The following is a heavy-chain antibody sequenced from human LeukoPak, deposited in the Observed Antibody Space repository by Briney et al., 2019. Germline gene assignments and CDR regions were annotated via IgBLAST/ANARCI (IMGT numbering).Heavy chain of an antibody. CDR1: GFTFSSYG. Sequence: GGSLRRSCAASGFTFSSYGMQWVRQAPGNGLKGVAVISYDGSNKYYADSVKGRFTISRDNSKNTLYVQMNSLRAEDTAVYYCAKGKGSSSSSIGWWGQGTLVTVSS. J-gene: IGHJ4*02. V-gene: IGHV3-30*18. CDR2: ISYDGSNK. CDR3: AKGKGSSSSSIGW. D-gene: IGHD6-19*01.